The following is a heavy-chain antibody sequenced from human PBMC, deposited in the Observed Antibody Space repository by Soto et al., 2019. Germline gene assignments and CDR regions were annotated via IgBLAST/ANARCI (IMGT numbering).Heavy chain of an antibody. J-gene: IGHJ4*02. D-gene: IGHD5-18*01. CDR1: GFAFSRYA. CDR3: AGGKGYSYGYFDS. V-gene: IGHV3-30*03. CDR2: VSYDGRQK. Sequence: GGSLRLSCAASGFAFSRYAFHWVRQAPGKGLEWMALVSYDGRQKSYIGSVKGRFTASRDNSKNTLYLQMTSLRAEDTAVYYCAGGKGYSYGYFDSWGQGILVTVSS.